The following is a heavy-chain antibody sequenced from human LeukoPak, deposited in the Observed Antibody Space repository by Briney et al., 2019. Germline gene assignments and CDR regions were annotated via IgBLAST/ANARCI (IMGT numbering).Heavy chain of an antibody. CDR3: ARGSWFDP. V-gene: IGHV4-61*02. CDR1: GGSISSGSYY. CDR2: IYTSGST. Sequence: SETLSLTCTVSGGSISSGSYYWSWIRQPAGKGLEWIGRIYTSGSTNYNPSLKSRVTISVDTSKNQFSLKLSSVTAADTAVYYCARGSWFDPWGQGTLVTVSS. J-gene: IGHJ5*02.